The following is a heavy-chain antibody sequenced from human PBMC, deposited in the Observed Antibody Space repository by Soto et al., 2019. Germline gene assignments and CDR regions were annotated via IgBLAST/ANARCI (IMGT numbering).Heavy chain of an antibody. CDR1: GGSISSGDYY. CDR3: ARDRCVLTRFDP. Sequence: QVQLQESGPGLVKPSQTLSLTCTVSGGSISSGDYYWSWIRPPPGKGLEGIGYIYYSGSTYYNPSLKSRVTISVDTSKNQFSLKLSSVTAADTAVYYCARDRCVLTRFDPWGQGTLVTVSS. J-gene: IGHJ5*02. D-gene: IGHD2-8*01. CDR2: IYYSGST. V-gene: IGHV4-30-4*01.